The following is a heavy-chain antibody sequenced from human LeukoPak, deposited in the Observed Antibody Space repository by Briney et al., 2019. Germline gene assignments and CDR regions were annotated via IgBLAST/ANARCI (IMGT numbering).Heavy chain of an antibody. J-gene: IGHJ4*02. CDR2: IIGSGVST. D-gene: IGHD3-22*01. CDR1: GFTFSSYV. CDR3: AKGLDPSGYSFFDS. Sequence: GGSLRLSCAASGFTFSSYVMSWVRQAPGKGLEWVSGIIGSGVSTYYADPVKGRFTISRDNSKNTLYLRMDSLRAEDTAVYYCAKGLDPSGYSFFDSWGQGTLVTVSP. V-gene: IGHV3-23*01.